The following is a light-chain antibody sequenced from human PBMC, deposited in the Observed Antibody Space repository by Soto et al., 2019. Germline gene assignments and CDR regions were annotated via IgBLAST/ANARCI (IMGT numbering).Light chain of an antibody. Sequence: EIVMTQSPATLSVSPGERATLSCRASQSIGSNLAWYQQNPGQAPRLLIYGASTRATGISARFSGSGSGTEFTLTISSLQSEDFAVYYCQQYNNWPPLTFGGGTKVEIK. CDR1: QSIGSN. V-gene: IGKV3-15*01. J-gene: IGKJ4*01. CDR2: GAS. CDR3: QQYNNWPPLT.